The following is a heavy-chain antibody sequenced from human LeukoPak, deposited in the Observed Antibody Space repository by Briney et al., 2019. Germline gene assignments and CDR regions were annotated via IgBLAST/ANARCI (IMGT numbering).Heavy chain of an antibody. Sequence: GGSLRLSCAASGFTFGNSWVHWVRQAPGKGLVWVSLINADGSTTSYADSVKGRFTISRDNARNTLSLEMNSLRNEDTAVYYCIVVVEPPDSDGFEVWGQGTMITVSS. CDR2: INADGSTT. J-gene: IGHJ3*01. D-gene: IGHD2-21*01. CDR1: GFTFGNSW. CDR3: IVVVEPPDSDGFEV. V-gene: IGHV3-74*01.